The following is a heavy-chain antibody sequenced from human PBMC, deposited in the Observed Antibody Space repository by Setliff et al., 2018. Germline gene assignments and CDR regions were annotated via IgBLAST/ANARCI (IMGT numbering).Heavy chain of an antibody. CDR1: GGPFSDYY. CDR3: RFWSYVYKNDY. Sequence: PSETLSLTFTFYGGPFSDYYWGWVRQTPGKGLEWIAEINPSGTTNYIPSLKSRLTISVGTSKRQFSLKLNSVTAADTAVYYCRFWSYVYKNDYWAQGTLVTVSS. J-gene: IGHJ4*02. D-gene: IGHD3-16*01. CDR2: INPSGTT. V-gene: IGHV4-34*01.